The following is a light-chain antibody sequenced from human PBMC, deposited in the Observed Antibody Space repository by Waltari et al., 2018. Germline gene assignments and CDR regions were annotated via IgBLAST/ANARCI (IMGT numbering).Light chain of an antibody. CDR2: VGR. J-gene: IGKJ1*01. CDR3: KQRITSPST. CDR1: QSRVYSNGDNQ. Sequence: IVLTQSPLSLPVTPGGPASIPCRSSQSRVYSNGDNQLDWYLQKPGQAPQLLIYVGRHRASGVPARFSGSESGTDFTLTISSVQAEDAAVYYCKQRITSPSTFGQGTKVDIK. V-gene: IGKV2-28*01.